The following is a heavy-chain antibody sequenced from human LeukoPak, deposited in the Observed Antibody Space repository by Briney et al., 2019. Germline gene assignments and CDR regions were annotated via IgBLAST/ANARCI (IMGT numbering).Heavy chain of an antibody. CDR3: ARGSGYTYGYPFDS. J-gene: IGHJ4*02. V-gene: IGHV4-34*01. D-gene: IGHD5-18*01. Sequence: SETLSLTCAVYGGSFSGYYWSWIRQPPGKGLEWIGEINHSGSTNYNPSLKSRVTISVDTSKNQLSLKLSSVTAADTAVYYCARGSGYTYGYPFDSWGQGTLVTVSS. CDR2: INHSGST. CDR1: GGSFSGYY.